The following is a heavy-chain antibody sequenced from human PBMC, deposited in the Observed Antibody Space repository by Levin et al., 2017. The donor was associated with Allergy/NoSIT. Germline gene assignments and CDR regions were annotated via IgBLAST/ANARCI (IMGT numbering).Heavy chain of an antibody. Sequence: LSLTCAASGFTFSNYAMHWVRQAPGKGLEWVGVISGDGSSEFYIDSVKGRFTISRDNSKNRLYLQMDSLRAEDTALYYCVREIAEEGTWGQGTLVIVSS. V-gene: IGHV3-30-3*01. J-gene: IGHJ4*02. D-gene: IGHD1-1*01. CDR2: ISGDGSSE. CDR1: GFTFSNYA. CDR3: VREIAEEGT.